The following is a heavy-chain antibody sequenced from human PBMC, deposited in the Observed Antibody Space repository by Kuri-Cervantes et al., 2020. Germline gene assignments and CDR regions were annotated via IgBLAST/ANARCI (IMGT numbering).Heavy chain of an antibody. CDR3: ARLTTYNWFDP. CDR1: GDSISSYY. Sequence: GSLRLSCTVSGDSISSYYWTWIRQPPGKGLEWIGYIHYSGSTNYNPSLKSRVTISVDTSKNQFSLKLSSVTAADTAVYYCARLTTYNWFDPWGQGTLVTVSS. V-gene: IGHV4-59*01. J-gene: IGHJ5*02. CDR2: IHYSGST. D-gene: IGHD3-3*01.